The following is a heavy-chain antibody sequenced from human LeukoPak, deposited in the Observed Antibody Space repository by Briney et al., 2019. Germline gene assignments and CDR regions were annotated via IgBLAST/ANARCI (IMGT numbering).Heavy chain of an antibody. V-gene: IGHV3-7*01. Sequence: GGSLRLSCAASGFTFSSYGMHWVRQAPGKGLEWVANMNQDGSAKNYVDSVKVRFTISRDNAKSSLYLQMNSLRVEDTAVYYCAREGRPNAFDIWGQGTMVTVSS. CDR2: MNQDGSAK. J-gene: IGHJ3*02. CDR1: GFTFSSYG. CDR3: AREGRPNAFDI.